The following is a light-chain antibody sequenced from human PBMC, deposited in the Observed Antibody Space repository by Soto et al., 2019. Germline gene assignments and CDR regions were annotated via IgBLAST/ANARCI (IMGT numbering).Light chain of an antibody. CDR2: GAS. Sequence: EIVMTQSPATLSVSPGETASLSCRASQSAGTFLAWYQQRPGQAPGLLIYGASSRATGIPDRFSGSGSGTEFTLTISRLEPEDFAVYYCQQYGSSSWTFGQGTKVDIK. V-gene: IGKV3-20*01. J-gene: IGKJ1*01. CDR1: QSAGTF. CDR3: QQYGSSSWT.